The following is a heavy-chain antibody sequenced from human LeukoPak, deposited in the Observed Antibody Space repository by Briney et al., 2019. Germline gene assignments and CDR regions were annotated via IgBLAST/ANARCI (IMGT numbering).Heavy chain of an antibody. J-gene: IGHJ3*02. D-gene: IGHD3-22*01. CDR3: ATRRRWVVVVTPGGPPAFDI. CDR1: GGSISSRNW. Sequence: PSGTLSLTCAVSGGSISSRNWWSWVRQPPGKGLEWIGEIYHSGSTNYNPSLKTRVTISVDKSKNQFSLKLSSVTAADTAVYYCATRRRWVVVVTPGGPPAFDIWGQGTMVTVSS. CDR2: IYHSGST. V-gene: IGHV4-4*02.